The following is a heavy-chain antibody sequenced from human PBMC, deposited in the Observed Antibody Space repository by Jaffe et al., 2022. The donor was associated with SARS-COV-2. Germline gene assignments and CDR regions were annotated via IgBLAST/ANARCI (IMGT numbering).Heavy chain of an antibody. CDR1: GYIFTSNG. CDR3: ARGDYATAGWAAEAFDI. CDR2: ISPYNRNT. J-gene: IGHJ3*02. Sequence: QVQLVQSGAEVKKPGASVKVSCKASGYIFTSNGINWVRQAPGQGLEWMGWISPYNRNTKYAQRFQGRVTMTTDTSTSTAYMELRSLRSDDTAVYYCARGDYATAGWAAEAFDIWGQGTMVTVSS. V-gene: IGHV1-18*04. D-gene: IGHD3-16*01.